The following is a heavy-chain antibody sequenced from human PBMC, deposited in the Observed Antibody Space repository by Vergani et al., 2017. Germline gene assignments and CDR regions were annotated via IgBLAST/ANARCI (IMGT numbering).Heavy chain of an antibody. D-gene: IGHD2-21*02. CDR2: IKQDGSEK. CDR1: GFTFSSYW. J-gene: IGHJ6*02. CDR3: AREAYCGGDCYSAEGSYYYGMDV. Sequence: EVQLVESGGGLVQPGGSLRLSCAASGFTFSSYWMSWVRQAPGKGLEWVANIKQDGSEKYYVDSVKGRFTISRDNAKNSLYLQMNSLRAEDTAVYYCAREAYCGGDCYSAEGSYYYGMDVWGQGTTVTVSS. V-gene: IGHV3-7*03.